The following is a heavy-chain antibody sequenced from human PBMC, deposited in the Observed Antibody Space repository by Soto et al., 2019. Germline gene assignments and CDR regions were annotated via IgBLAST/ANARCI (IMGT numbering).Heavy chain of an antibody. D-gene: IGHD6-13*01. J-gene: IGHJ6*02. CDR1: VYAFTGYY. CDR3: AGYFRGGMDV. Sequence: GGSVKGSCKSCVYAFTGYYMHWVRQAPGQGLEWMGWMKPNSGVTNYAQKFQGRVTMTKNTLYLQMNSLRAEDTALYYCAGYFRGGMDVWGQGTPVTVSS. V-gene: IGHV1-2*02. CDR2: MKPNSGVT.